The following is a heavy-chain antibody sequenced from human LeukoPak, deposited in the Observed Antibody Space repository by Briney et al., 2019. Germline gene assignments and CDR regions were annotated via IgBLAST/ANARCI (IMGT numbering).Heavy chain of an antibody. CDR2: MNPNSGNT. CDR1: GYTFTSYD. J-gene: IGHJ4*02. V-gene: IGHV1-8*01. Sequence: ASVKVSCKASGYTFTSYDINWVRQATGQGLEWMGWMNPNSGNTGYAQKFQGRVTMTRNTSINTACMELSSLRSEDTAVYYCARSYHEYSSSPGYYFDYWGQGTLVTVSS. CDR3: ARSYHEYSSSPGYYFDY. D-gene: IGHD6-6*01.